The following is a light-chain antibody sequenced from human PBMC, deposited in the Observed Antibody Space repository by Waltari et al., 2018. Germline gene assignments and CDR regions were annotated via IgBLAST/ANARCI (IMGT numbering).Light chain of an antibody. CDR3: QHYVRLPAT. J-gene: IGKJ1*01. CDR2: AAS. CDR1: QSVARP. V-gene: IGKV3-20*01. Sequence: EIVLTQSPGTLSLSPGERATLSCRASQSVARPLACYQQKPGQAPRLLIYAASTRATGIPDRFSGSGSGTDFSLTISRLEPEDFAVYYCQHYVRLPATFGQGTKVAIK.